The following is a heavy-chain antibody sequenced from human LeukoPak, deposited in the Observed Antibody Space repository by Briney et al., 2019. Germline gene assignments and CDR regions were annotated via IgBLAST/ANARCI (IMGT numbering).Heavy chain of an antibody. V-gene: IGHV3-33*01. CDR1: GFTFSGFN. D-gene: IGHD2-15*01. Sequence: SLTLSFAASGFTFSGFNIHWVPQSPDKGLEWVAGIWIDGGNKSYTDSVKVRFTISRDNSKNTLYLQMNSLRAEDTAVYHCARGGYCSGGRCYPNWFDPWGQGTLVTVSS. CDR2: IWIDGGNK. J-gene: IGHJ5*02. CDR3: ARGGYCSGGRCYPNWFDP.